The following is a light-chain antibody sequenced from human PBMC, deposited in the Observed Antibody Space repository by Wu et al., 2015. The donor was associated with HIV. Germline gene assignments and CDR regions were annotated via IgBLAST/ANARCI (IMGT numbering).Light chain of an antibody. CDR3: QQYRT. V-gene: IGKV3-20*01. CDR1: QTIARSH. Sequence: EFVLIQSPGTLSLSPGERATLSCKASQTIARSHLAWYQQKPGQPPRLLIYSASSRAPGIPDRFSGSGSRTDFTLTISRLEPEDFAVYFCQQYRTFGPGTKVDIK. CDR2: SAS. J-gene: IGKJ3*01.